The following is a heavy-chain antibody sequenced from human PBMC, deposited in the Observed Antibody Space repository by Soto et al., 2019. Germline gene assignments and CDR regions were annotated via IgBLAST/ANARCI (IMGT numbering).Heavy chain of an antibody. D-gene: IGHD5-18*01. CDR2: IYYSGST. CDR1: GGSISNYY. CDR3: ARPRYSYGVYYFDY. Sequence: QVQLQESGPGLVKPSETLSLTCIVSGGSISNYYWSWIRQPPGKGLEWIGYIYYSGSTNYNPSLTRRVTISVDTSKHQFSLKLSSVTAADTAVYYCARPRYSYGVYYFDYWGQGTLVTVSS. V-gene: IGHV4-59*08. J-gene: IGHJ4*02.